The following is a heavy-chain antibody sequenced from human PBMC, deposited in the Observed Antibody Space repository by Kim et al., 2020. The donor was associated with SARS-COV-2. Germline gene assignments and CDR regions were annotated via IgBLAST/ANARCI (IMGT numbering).Heavy chain of an antibody. V-gene: IGHV3-13*01. Sequence: YYPGSVKGRFTISSENAKNSLYLQMNSLRAGDTAVYYCARGVAAARGFDYWGQGTLVTVSS. D-gene: IGHD6-13*01. J-gene: IGHJ4*02. CDR3: ARGVAAARGFDY.